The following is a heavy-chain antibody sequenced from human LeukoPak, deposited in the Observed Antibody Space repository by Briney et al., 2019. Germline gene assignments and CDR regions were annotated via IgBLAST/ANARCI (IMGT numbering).Heavy chain of an antibody. D-gene: IGHD3-3*01. Sequence: GASVKVSCKASGYTFTSYDINWVRQATGQGLEWMGWMNPNSGNTGYAQKFQGRVTMTRNTSISTAYMELSSLRSEDTAVYYCARGLRGDFWSGYSDFDYWGQGTLVTVSS. J-gene: IGHJ4*02. CDR3: ARGLRGDFWSGYSDFDY. CDR2: MNPNSGNT. CDR1: GYTFTSYD. V-gene: IGHV1-8*01.